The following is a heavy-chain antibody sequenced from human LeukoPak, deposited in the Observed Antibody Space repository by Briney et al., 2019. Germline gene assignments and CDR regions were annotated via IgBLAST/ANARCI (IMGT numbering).Heavy chain of an antibody. CDR3: ATRLGYSSGWYGY. V-gene: IGHV5-51*01. CDR2: IYPGDSDT. CDR1: GYRFTNYW. J-gene: IGHJ4*02. D-gene: IGHD6-19*01. Sequence: GESLKISCKGSGYRFTNYWIAWVRQMPGKGLEWMGLIYPGDSDTRYSPSFQGQVTISADKSISTAYLQWGRLKASDTAMYYCATRLGYSSGWYGYWGEGTLVTVST.